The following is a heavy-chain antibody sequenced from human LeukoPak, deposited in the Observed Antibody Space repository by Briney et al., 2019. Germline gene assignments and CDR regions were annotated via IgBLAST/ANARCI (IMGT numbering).Heavy chain of an antibody. Sequence: GGSLRLSCAASGFTFSSYGVSWVRQAPGKGLEWVSGISGSGHRTYYADSVKGRFTISRDNSKSTLYLQMNSLRAEDTAVYYCAELGITMIGGVWGKGTTVTISS. CDR2: ISGSGHRT. V-gene: IGHV3-23*01. D-gene: IGHD3-10*02. CDR1: GFTFSSYG. J-gene: IGHJ6*04. CDR3: AELGITMIGGV.